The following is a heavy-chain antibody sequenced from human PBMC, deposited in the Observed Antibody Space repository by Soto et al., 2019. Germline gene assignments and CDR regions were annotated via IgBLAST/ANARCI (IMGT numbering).Heavy chain of an antibody. CDR1: GGSISDYQ. CDR3: ARMRGLGEISPYLDY. D-gene: IGHD3-16*01. CDR2: IYYSGRT. V-gene: IGHV4-59*01. Sequence: QVQLQESGPGLVKPSETLSLTCSISGGSISDYQWNWIRQPPGKGLEWIGYIYYSGRTNYNPSLKSRLTISLDTSTRQFSLRLRSVTAADTAVYYCARMRGLGEISPYLDYWGQRALVTVSS. J-gene: IGHJ4*02.